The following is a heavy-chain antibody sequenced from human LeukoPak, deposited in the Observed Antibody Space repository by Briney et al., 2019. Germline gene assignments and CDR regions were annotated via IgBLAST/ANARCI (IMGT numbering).Heavy chain of an antibody. Sequence: ASETLSLTCAVSGGSISSSIWWSWVRQPPGKGLEWIGEIYHSGSTNYNPSLKSRVTISVDKSKNQFSLKLGSVTAADTAVYYCARASEVTMVRGVKGSYFQHWGQGTLVTVSS. V-gene: IGHV4-4*02. CDR3: ARASEVTMVRGVKGSYFQH. J-gene: IGHJ1*01. CDR2: IYHSGST. D-gene: IGHD3-10*01. CDR1: GGSISSSIW.